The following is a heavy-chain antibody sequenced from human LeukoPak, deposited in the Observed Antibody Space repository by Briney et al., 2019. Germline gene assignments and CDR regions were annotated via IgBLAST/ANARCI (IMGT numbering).Heavy chain of an antibody. V-gene: IGHV3-53*01. J-gene: IGHJ6*04. CDR3: ARQAGYYYYGMDV. Sequence: PGGSLRLSCAASGFTVSSSYMSWVRQAPGKGLEWVSVIYSGGSTYYADSVKGRFTISRDNSKNTLYLQMNSLRAEDTAVYYCARQAGYYYYGMDVWGKGTTVTVSS. CDR2: IYSGGST. CDR1: GFTVSSSY.